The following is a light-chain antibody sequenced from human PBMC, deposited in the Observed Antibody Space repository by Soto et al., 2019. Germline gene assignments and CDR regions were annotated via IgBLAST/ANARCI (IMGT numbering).Light chain of an antibody. J-gene: IGLJ1*01. V-gene: IGLV1-40*01. CDR3: QSYDSSLSGYV. CDR1: SSNNGANYD. CDR2: GNN. Sequence: SVLAPPPPLSGAPGERVTISCPGGSSNNGANYDVHWFQQLPGTAPKLLIYGNNNRPSGVPDRFSGSKSGTSASLALTGLQAEDEADYYCQSYDSSLSGYVFGTGTKVTVL.